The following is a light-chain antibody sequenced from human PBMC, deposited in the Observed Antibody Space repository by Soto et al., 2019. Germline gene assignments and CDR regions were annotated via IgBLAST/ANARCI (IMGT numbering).Light chain of an antibody. CDR3: QHYFRYPWT. CDR1: QSISTW. J-gene: IGKJ1*01. CDR2: DAS. Sequence: DIRVTQSPSSLSASVGDRVNITCRASQSISTWLAWYQQQPGRAPRLLIYDASTLQSGVPSTFSGSGSGTEFTLTISSLQPDDFSSYYCQHYFRYPWTFGQGTKV. V-gene: IGKV1-5*01.